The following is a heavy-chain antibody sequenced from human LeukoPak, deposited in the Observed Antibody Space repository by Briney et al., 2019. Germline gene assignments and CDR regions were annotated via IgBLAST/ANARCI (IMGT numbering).Heavy chain of an antibody. J-gene: IGHJ5*02. CDR3: TTDLPP. Sequence: GGSLRLSCAASGFTFSNVWMAWVRQAPGRGLEWVGRIRSKIDGGATDYAAPVKGRFTISRDDSKNSLYLQMNSLKIEDTAVYYCTTDLPPWGQGTLVTVSS. V-gene: IGHV3-15*01. CDR2: IRSKIDGGAT. CDR1: GFTFSNVW.